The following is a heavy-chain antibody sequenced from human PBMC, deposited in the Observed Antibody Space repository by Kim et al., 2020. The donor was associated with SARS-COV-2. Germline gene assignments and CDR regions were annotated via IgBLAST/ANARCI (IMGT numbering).Heavy chain of an antibody. V-gene: IGHV7-4-1*02. CDR1: GYTFSNHA. CDR3: ARVSWGGYRFIYY. CDR2: INTETGSP. D-gene: IGHD3-16*02. Sequence: ASVKVSCKASGYTFSNHAINWVRQAPGQGLEWMGWINTETGSPTYAHGFTGRFVFSLDTSVSTAYLQISSLEAEDTALYYCARVSWGGYRFIYYWGQGTL. J-gene: IGHJ4*02.